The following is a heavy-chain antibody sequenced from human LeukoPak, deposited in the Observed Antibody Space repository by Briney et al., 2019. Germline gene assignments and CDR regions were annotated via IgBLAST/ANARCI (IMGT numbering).Heavy chain of an antibody. V-gene: IGHV3-23*01. CDR3: AKDRGSSGWYRGAFDI. CDR2: IDASGGYT. J-gene: IGHJ3*02. Sequence: GGSLRLSCAASGFTFSSYSMSWVRQAPGKGLECVSVIDASGGYTSYADSVKGRFTLSRDNSKNTLYLQMNSLRAEETAVYYCAKDRGSSGWYRGAFDIWGQGTMVTVSS. CDR1: GFTFSSYS. D-gene: IGHD6-19*01.